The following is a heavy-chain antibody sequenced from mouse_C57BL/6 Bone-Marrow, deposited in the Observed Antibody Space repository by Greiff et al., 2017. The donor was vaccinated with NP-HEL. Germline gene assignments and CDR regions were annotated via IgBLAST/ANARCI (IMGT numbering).Heavy chain of an antibody. CDR2: INPSTGGT. V-gene: IGHV1-42*01. Sequence: DVQLQESGPELVKPGASVKISCKASGYSFTGYYMNWVKQSPEKSLEWIGEINPSTGGTTYNQKFKAKATLTVDKSSSTAYMQLKSLTSEDSAVYYCATGWFAYWGQGTLVTVSA. CDR3: ATGWFAY. CDR1: GYSFTGYY. J-gene: IGHJ3*01.